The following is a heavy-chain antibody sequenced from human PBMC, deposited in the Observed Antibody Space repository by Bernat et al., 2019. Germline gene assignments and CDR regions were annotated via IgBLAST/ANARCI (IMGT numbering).Heavy chain of an antibody. J-gene: IGHJ6*02. CDR1: GFTFSSYS. Sequence: EVQLVESGGGLVKPGGSLRLSCVASGFTFSSYSMNWVRQAPGKGLEWVASISSSSSYIYYADSVKGRFTISRDNAKNSLYLQMNSLRAEDTAVYYCARRVAGGLDPFYYYYGMDVWGQGTTVTVSS. V-gene: IGHV3-21*01. D-gene: IGHD2-15*01. CDR3: ARRVAGGLDPFYYYYGMDV. CDR2: ISSSSSYI.